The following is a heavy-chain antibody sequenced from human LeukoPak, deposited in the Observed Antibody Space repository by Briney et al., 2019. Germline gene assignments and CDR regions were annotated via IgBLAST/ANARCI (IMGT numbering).Heavy chain of an antibody. CDR2: TYYRGST. D-gene: IGHD6-19*01. CDR3: ARGIAVAGSYYYYYMDV. J-gene: IGHJ6*03. CDR1: GGSLSSYY. Sequence: SQTRSLTCTVSGGSLSSYYWSWIRQPPGKGLEWIGYTYYRGSTNYNPCLKSRVTISVDTSKNQFSLKLSSVTAADTAVYYCARGIAVAGSYYYYYMDVWGKGTTVTISS. V-gene: IGHV4-59*01.